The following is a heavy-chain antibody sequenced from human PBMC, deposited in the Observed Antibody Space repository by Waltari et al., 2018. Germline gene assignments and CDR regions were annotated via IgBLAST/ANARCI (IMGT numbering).Heavy chain of an antibody. J-gene: IGHJ4*02. CDR2: INHSGST. D-gene: IGHD1-26*01. CDR1: GGSFSGYY. Sequence: QVQLQQWGAGLLKPSATLYLTCAVYGGSFSGYYCSWIRQPPGKGLEWIGEINHSGSTNYNPSLKSRVTISVDTSKNQFSLKLSSVTAADTAVYYCARGDNGSYMRWGQGTLVTVSS. CDR3: ARGDNGSYMR. V-gene: IGHV4-34*01.